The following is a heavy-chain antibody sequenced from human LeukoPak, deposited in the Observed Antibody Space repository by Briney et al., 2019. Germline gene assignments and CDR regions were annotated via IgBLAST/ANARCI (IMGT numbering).Heavy chain of an antibody. CDR2: IRYDGSNK. Sequence: GGSLRLSCAASGFTFSSYGMHWVRQAPGKGLEWVAFIRYDGSNKYYADSVKGRFTISRDNSKNTLYLQMNSLRAEDTAVYYCAKDTRQLWFGELYDYWGQGTLVTVSS. V-gene: IGHV3-30*02. D-gene: IGHD3-10*01. J-gene: IGHJ4*02. CDR1: GFTFSSYG. CDR3: AKDTRQLWFGELYDY.